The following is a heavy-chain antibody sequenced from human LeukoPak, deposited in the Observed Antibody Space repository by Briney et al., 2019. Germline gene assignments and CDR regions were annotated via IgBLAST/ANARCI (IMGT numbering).Heavy chain of an antibody. D-gene: IGHD2-21*02. J-gene: IGHJ5*02. CDR2: ISASGST. V-gene: IGHV4-31*03. CDR1: GGSISNGPYY. CDR3: ARGATYCGGDCYPRWFDP. Sequence: PSQTLSLTCTVSGGSISNGPYYWTWIRQHPGKGLEWIGYISASGSTYYNPSLNSRVTILVDTSKKQFSLKLSSVTAADTAVYYCARGATYCGGDCYPRWFDPWGQGTLVTVSS.